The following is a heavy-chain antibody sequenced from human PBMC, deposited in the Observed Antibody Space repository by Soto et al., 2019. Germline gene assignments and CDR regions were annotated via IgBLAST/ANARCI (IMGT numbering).Heavy chain of an antibody. J-gene: IGHJ3*02. Sequence: GSLRLSCAASGFTCSSYDMSWVRQAPGKGLEWVSTILVGGSTHYPDSVKGRFTISRDNSKNTVFLQMNSLTAGDTAVYYCATATATGGAAFDICGQGTMVTVSS. D-gene: IGHD2-8*02. CDR2: ILVGGST. CDR3: ATATATGGAAFDI. V-gene: IGHV3-23*01. CDR1: GFTCSSYD.